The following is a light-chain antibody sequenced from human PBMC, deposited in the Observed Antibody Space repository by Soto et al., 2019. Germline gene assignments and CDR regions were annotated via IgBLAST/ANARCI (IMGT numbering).Light chain of an antibody. Sequence: IQMTQSPSSLSASVGDRVTITCRASQGIGTYVNWYQQRPGKAPKLLISPISTLQRGVPSRFSGSGSGTDFTLTITGLQPEDFAPYYCQQSYSTPYSFGQGTNLEIK. V-gene: IGKV1-39*01. CDR2: PIS. J-gene: IGKJ2*01. CDR3: QQSYSTPYS. CDR1: QGIGTY.